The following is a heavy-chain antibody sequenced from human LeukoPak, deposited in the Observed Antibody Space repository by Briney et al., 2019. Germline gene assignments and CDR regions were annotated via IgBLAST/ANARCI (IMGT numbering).Heavy chain of an antibody. CDR1: GYTFTSYY. D-gene: IGHD2-15*01. J-gene: IGHJ5*02. CDR2: INTNTGNP. CDR3: ARERRVAATPRHNWFDP. Sequence: ASVKVSCKASGYTFTSYYMHWVRQAPGQGLEWMGWINTNTGNPTYAQGFTGRFVFSLDTSVSTAYLQISSLKAEDTAVYYCARERRVAATPRHNWFDPWGQGTLVTVSS. V-gene: IGHV7-4-1*02.